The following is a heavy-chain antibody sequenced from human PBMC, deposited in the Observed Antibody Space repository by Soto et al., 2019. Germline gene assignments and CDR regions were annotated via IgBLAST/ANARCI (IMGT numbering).Heavy chain of an antibody. V-gene: IGHV3-11*06. Sequence: GGSLRLSCAASGFTFSDYYMSWIRQAPGKGLEWVSYISSSSYTNYADSVKGRFTISRDNAKNSLYLQMNSLRAEDTAVYYCAGAYNPSYFDYWGQGTLVTVSS. CDR2: ISSSSYT. CDR1: GFTFSDYY. D-gene: IGHD1-20*01. CDR3: AGAYNPSYFDY. J-gene: IGHJ4*02.